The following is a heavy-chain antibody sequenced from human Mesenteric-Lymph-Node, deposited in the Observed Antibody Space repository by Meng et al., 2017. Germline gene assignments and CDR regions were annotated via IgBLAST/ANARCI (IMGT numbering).Heavy chain of an antibody. D-gene: IGHD2-15*01. CDR1: GGSISSSSYS. CDR3: ASGLGYCSGGSCYSGPSPDY. CDR2: TYYSGST. Sequence: GSLRLSCTVSGGSISSSSYSWGWIRQPPGKGLEWTGRTYYSGSTYYNPSLKSRVTISVDTSQNQFSLKLSSVTAADTAVYYCASGLGYCSGGSCYSGPSPDYWGQGTLVTVSS. V-gene: IGHV4-39*07. J-gene: IGHJ4*02.